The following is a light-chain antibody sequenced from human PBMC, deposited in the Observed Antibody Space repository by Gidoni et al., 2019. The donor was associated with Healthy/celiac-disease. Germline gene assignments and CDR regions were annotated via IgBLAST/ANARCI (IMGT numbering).Light chain of an antibody. Sequence: EIVMTQSPATLSVSPGERATLSCRASQSVSSNLAWYQQKPGQAPSLLSYGASTRATGIPARFSGSGSGTEFTLTISRLQSEDCAVYYCQQYNNWPPWTFGQGTKVEIK. V-gene: IGKV3-15*01. J-gene: IGKJ1*01. CDR2: GAS. CDR1: QSVSSN. CDR3: QQYNNWPPWT.